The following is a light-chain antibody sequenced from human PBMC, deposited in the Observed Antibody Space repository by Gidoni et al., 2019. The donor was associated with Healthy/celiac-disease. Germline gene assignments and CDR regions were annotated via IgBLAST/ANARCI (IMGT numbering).Light chain of an antibody. J-gene: IGKJ4*01. V-gene: IGKV3-20*01. CDR1: QSVSSSY. CDR3: QQYGSFALT. Sequence: EIVLTQSPGTLSLSPGERATLSCRASQSVSSSYLAWYQQKPGQAPRLRIYGASSRATGIPDRFSGSGSGTDFTLTISRLEPEDFAVYYCQQYGSFALTFGGGTKVEIK. CDR2: GAS.